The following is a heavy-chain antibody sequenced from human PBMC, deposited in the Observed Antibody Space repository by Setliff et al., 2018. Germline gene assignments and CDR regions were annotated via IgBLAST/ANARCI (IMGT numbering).Heavy chain of an antibody. Sequence: ASVKVSCKASGYTFANYGLHWVRQAPGQRLEWMGWINAGNGDTKFSQKFQDTITMTADTSASTAYMELSSLRSEDTAVYYCVRGSGPRVVVAMPFDYWGQGTPVTVSS. V-gene: IGHV1-3*01. CDR1: GYTFANYG. D-gene: IGHD2-2*01. J-gene: IGHJ4*02. CDR2: INAGNGDT. CDR3: VRGSGPRVVVAMPFDY.